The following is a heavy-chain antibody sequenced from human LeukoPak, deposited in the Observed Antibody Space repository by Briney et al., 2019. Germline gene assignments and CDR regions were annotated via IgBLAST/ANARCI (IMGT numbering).Heavy chain of an antibody. J-gene: IGHJ4*02. CDR2: IYSGGST. CDR3: ARADYGGNTLWN. D-gene: IGHD4-23*01. V-gene: IGHV3-53*01. Sequence: GGSLRLSCAASGFTVSSNYMSWVRQAPGKGLEWVSVIYSGGSTYYADSVKGRSTISRDNSKNTLYLQMNSLRAEDTAVYYCARADYGGNTLWNWGQGTLVTVSS. CDR1: GFTVSSNY.